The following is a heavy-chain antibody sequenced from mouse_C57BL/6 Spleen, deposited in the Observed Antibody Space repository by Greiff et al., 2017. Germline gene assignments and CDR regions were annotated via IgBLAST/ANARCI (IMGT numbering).Heavy chain of an antibody. CDR1: GYAFSSSW. J-gene: IGHJ4*01. Sequence: QVQLQQSGPELVKPGASVKISCKASGYAFSSSWMNWVKQRPGKGLEWIGRIYPGDGDTNYNGKFTGKATLTADKSSSTAYMQLSSLTSEYSAVYFCAKYGTTVVALRYAMDYWGQGTSVTVSS. CDR3: AKYGTTVVALRYAMDY. V-gene: IGHV1-82*01. D-gene: IGHD1-1*01. CDR2: IYPGDGDT.